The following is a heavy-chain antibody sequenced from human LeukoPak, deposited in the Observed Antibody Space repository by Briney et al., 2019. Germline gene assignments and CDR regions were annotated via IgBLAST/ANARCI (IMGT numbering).Heavy chain of an antibody. CDR3: VRGSLASGVVVYYYYYLDV. Sequence: PGGSLRLSCAASGFTFSNYPMNWVRQAPGKGLEWVSYIGSGGSPIYYADSVRGRFSISRDNAKNSLYLQMNSLRAEDTAVYYCVRGSLASGVVVYYYYYLDVWGKGTTVTVSS. J-gene: IGHJ6*03. CDR2: IGSGGSPI. D-gene: IGHD3-3*01. V-gene: IGHV3-48*03. CDR1: GFTFSNYP.